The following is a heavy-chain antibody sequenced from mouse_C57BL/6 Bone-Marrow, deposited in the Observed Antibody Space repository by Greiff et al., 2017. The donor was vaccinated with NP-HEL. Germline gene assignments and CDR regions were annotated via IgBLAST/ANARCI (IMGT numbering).Heavy chain of an antibody. V-gene: IGHV14-4*01. Sequence: EVQLQQSGAELVRPGASVKLSCTVSGFNIKDDYMHWVKQRPEQGLEWIGGREGENGDNEDASKVQGKANRTADTSSNTAYLQLSSLTSENTAVYYCTTGGSSPYAMDYWGQGTSVTVSS. J-gene: IGHJ4*01. CDR1: GFNIKDDY. D-gene: IGHD1-1*01. CDR2: REGENGDN. CDR3: TTGGSSPYAMDY.